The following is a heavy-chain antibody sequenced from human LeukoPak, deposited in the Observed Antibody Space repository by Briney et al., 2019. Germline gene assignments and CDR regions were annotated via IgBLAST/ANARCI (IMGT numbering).Heavy chain of an antibody. CDR3: ARDHDEWELRAFDI. CDR1: GGSISSYY. CDR2: IYYSGST. Sequence: PSETLSLTCTLSGGSISSYYWSWIRQPPGKGLEWIGYIYYSGSTNYNPSLKSRVTISVDTSKNQFSLKLSSVTAADTAVYYCARDHDEWELRAFDIWGQGTMVTVSS. V-gene: IGHV4-59*01. D-gene: IGHD1-26*01. J-gene: IGHJ3*02.